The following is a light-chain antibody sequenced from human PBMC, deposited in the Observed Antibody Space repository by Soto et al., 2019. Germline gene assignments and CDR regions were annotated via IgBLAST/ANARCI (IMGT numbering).Light chain of an antibody. CDR3: QQYNKWPPWT. J-gene: IGKJ1*01. Sequence: EIVLTQSPGTLSVSPGECATLSCRASQGVGSNLAWYQQKPGQAPRLLIYGASTRATGIPVRFSGSGSGTYFILTISSLQSEDFAVYYCQQYNKWPPWTFGQGTKVDIK. CDR1: QGVGSN. V-gene: IGKV3-15*01. CDR2: GAS.